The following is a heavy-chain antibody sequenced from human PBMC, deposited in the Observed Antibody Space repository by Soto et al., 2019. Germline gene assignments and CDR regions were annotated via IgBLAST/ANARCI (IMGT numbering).Heavy chain of an antibody. CDR1: GYTFTSYG. Sequence: GASVKVSCKASGYTFTSYGISWVRQAPGQGLEWMGWISAYNGNTNYAQKLQGRVTMTTDTSTSTAYMELRSLRSDDTAVYYCARSEVHSGQLWPNLFDYWGQGTLVTVSS. J-gene: IGHJ4*02. CDR2: ISAYNGNT. CDR3: ARSEVHSGQLWPNLFDY. D-gene: IGHD5-18*01. V-gene: IGHV1-18*04.